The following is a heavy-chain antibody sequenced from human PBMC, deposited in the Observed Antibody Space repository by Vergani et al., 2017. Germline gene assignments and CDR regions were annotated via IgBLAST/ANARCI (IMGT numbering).Heavy chain of an antibody. CDR3: AKDLVVVVAAPVSAPPNPVAFDI. Sequence: EVQLLESGGGLVQPGGSLRLSCAASGFTFSSYAMSWVRQAPGKGLEWVSAISGSGGSTYYADSVKGRFTISRDNSKNTLYLQMNSLRAEDTAVYYCAKDLVVVVAAPVSAPPNPVAFDIWGQGTMVTVYS. D-gene: IGHD2-15*01. CDR2: ISGSGGST. J-gene: IGHJ3*02. V-gene: IGHV3-23*01. CDR1: GFTFSSYA.